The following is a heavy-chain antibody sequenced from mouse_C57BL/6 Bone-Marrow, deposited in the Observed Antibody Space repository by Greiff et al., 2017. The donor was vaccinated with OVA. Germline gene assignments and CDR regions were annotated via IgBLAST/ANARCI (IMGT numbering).Heavy chain of an antibody. CDR1: GFTFTDYY. CDR2: IRNKANGYTT. V-gene: IGHV7-3*01. CDR3: ARYYGSRDYYAMDY. D-gene: IGHD1-1*01. J-gene: IGHJ4*01. Sequence: DVMLVESGGGLVQPGGSLSLSCAASGFTFTDYYMSWVRQPPGKALEWLGFIRNKANGYTTEYSASVKGRFTISRDNSQSILYLQMNALRAEDSATYYCARYYGSRDYYAMDYWGQGTSVTVSS.